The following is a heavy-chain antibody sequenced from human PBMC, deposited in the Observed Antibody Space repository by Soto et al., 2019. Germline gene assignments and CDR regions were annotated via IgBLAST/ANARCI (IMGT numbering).Heavy chain of an antibody. CDR2: ISSSSSTI. V-gene: IGHV3-48*01. Sequence: EVQLVESGGGLVQPGGSLRLSCAASGFTFSSYSMNWVRQAPGKGLEWVSYISSSSSTIYYADSVKGRFTISRDNAKNSLYLQMNSLRAEDTAVYYCARGYDSSGYYRPLVYWGQGTLVTVSS. CDR1: GFTFSSYS. D-gene: IGHD3-22*01. J-gene: IGHJ4*02. CDR3: ARGYDSSGYYRPLVY.